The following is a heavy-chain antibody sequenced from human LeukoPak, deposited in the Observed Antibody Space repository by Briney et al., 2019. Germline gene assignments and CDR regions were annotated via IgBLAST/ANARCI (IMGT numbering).Heavy chain of an antibody. CDR1: GFTFSSYS. Sequence: GGSLRLSCAASGFTFSSYSMIWVRQAPGKGLEWVSSISSTSSYIHYADSVKGRFTISRDNAKSSLYLQMNSLRAEDTAVYYCARATTTISPHFDYWGQGTLVTVSS. CDR2: ISSTSSYI. D-gene: IGHD1-1*01. CDR3: ARATTTISPHFDY. J-gene: IGHJ4*02. V-gene: IGHV3-21*01.